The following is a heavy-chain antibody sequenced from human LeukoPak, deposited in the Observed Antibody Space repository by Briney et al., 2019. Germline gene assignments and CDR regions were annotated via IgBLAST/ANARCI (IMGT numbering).Heavy chain of an antibody. CDR3: ARSKGGAVAGRGLDY. CDR1: GFIFSTYW. V-gene: IGHV3-7*05. Sequence: GGSLRLSCAASGFIFSTYWMSWVRLAPGKGLEWVANINQDGSETFYVDSVRGRFTISRDNGKNSMFVQMDSLRAEDTAVYYCARSKGGAVAGRGLDYWGQGTLVTVSS. CDR2: INQDGSET. D-gene: IGHD6-19*01. J-gene: IGHJ4*02.